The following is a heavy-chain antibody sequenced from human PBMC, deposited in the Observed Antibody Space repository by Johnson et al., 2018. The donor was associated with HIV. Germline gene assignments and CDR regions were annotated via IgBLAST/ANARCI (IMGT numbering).Heavy chain of an antibody. CDR3: ARAVARGQWLADGYI. V-gene: IGHV3-23*04. D-gene: IGHD6-19*01. CDR1: GFTFEDYG. CDR2: ISDNGGSA. J-gene: IGHJ3*02. Sequence: VQLVESGGGVVRPGGSLRLSCAASGFTFEDYGMSWVRQAPGKGLEWVSTISDNGGSAYYADSVKGRFTISRDKSKNTVYLEMNSLRHNDTAVYYCARAVARGQWLADGYIWGQGTTVTVSS.